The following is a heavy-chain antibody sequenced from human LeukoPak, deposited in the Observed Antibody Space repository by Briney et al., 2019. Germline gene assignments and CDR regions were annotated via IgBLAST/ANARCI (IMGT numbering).Heavy chain of an antibody. CDR3: ARDNVAHVLYYYYYMDV. D-gene: IGHD3-16*01. CDR1: GGSISSSSYY. CDR2: IYYSGST. V-gene: IGHV4-39*07. Sequence: PSETLSLTCTVSGGSISSSSYYWGWIRQPPGKGLEWIGSIYYSGSTYYNPSLKSRVTISVDTSKNQFSLKLSSVTAADTAVYYCARDNVAHVLYYYYYMDVWGKGTTVTVSS. J-gene: IGHJ6*03.